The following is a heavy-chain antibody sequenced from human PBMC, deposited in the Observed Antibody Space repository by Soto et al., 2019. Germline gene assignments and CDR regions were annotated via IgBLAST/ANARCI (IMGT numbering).Heavy chain of an antibody. Sequence: SETLSLTCAVHGGSFSAFYWIWIRQPPGKGLEWVGEITHSGTTDYNPSLKSRLTISVDTSKKQFSLKLSSVTAADTAVYYCARHYGQEVFDYWGQGTLVTVSS. J-gene: IGHJ4*02. V-gene: IGHV4-34*01. CDR3: ARHYGQEVFDY. CDR2: ITHSGTT. D-gene: IGHD3-16*01. CDR1: GGSFSAFY.